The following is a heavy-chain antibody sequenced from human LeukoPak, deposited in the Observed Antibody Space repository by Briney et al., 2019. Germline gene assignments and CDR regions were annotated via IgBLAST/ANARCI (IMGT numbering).Heavy chain of an antibody. D-gene: IGHD3-10*01. CDR3: AKDPTGMVRGVIIFSAFDI. J-gene: IGHJ3*02. CDR2: ISYDGSNK. Sequence: GGSLRLSCAASGFTFSSYGMHWVRQAPGKGLEWVAVISYDGSNKYYADSVKGRFTISRDNSKNTLYLQMNSLRAEDTAVYYCAKDPTGMVRGVIIFSAFDIWGQGTMVTVSS. CDR1: GFTFSSYG. V-gene: IGHV3-30*18.